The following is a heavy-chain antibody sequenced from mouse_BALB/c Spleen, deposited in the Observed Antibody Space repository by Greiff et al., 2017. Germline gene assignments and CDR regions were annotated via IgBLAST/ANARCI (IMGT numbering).Heavy chain of an antibody. Sequence: VQLQQSGPELVKPGASVKISCKASGYAFSSSWMNWVKQRPGQGLEWIGRIYPGDGDTNYNGKFKGKATLTADKSSSTAYMQLSSLTSVDSAVYFCARSGGMIPFAYWGQGTLVTVSA. J-gene: IGHJ3*01. D-gene: IGHD2-3*01. CDR3: ARSGGMIPFAY. CDR1: GYAFSSSW. V-gene: IGHV1-82*01. CDR2: IYPGDGDT.